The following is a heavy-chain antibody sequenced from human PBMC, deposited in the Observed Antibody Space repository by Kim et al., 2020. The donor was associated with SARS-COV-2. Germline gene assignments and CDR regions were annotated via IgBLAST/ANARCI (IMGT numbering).Heavy chain of an antibody. CDR1: GGSFSGYY. V-gene: IGHV4-34*01. Sequence: SETLSLTCAVYGGSFSGYYWSWIRQPPGKGLEWIGEINHSGSTNYNPSLKSRVTISVDTSKNQFSLKLSSVTAADTAVYYCARVFRILTGYYRGAYYYGMDVWGQGTTVTVSS. CDR2: INHSGST. D-gene: IGHD3-9*01. J-gene: IGHJ6*02. CDR3: ARVFRILTGYYRGAYYYGMDV.